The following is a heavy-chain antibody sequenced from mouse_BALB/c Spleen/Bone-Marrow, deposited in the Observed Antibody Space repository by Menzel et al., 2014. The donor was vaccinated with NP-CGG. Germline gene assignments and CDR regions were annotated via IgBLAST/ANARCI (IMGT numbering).Heavy chain of an antibody. CDR2: IDPANGNT. Sequence: GFNIKDTYMHWVKQRPEQGLEWIGRIDPANGNTKYDPKFQGKATITADTSSNTAYLQLSSLTSEDTAVYYCARWEYYAMDYWGQGTSVTVSS. V-gene: IGHV14-3*02. D-gene: IGHD4-1*01. CDR1: GFNIKDTY. J-gene: IGHJ4*01. CDR3: ARWEYYAMDY.